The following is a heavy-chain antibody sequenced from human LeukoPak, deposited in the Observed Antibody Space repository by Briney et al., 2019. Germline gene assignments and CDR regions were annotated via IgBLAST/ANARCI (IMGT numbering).Heavy chain of an antibody. V-gene: IGHV3-11*03. CDR2: ISDSSSYT. CDR3: ARRYTGYGILDY. CDR1: GFTFSDYY. Sequence: HGGSLRLSCAASGFTFSDYYMSWIRQAPGKGLEWVSYISDSSSYTDYADSVKGRFTISRDNSKNSLYLQMNSLRAEDTAVYYCARRYTGYGILDYWGQGTLVTVSS. J-gene: IGHJ4*02. D-gene: IGHD5-12*01.